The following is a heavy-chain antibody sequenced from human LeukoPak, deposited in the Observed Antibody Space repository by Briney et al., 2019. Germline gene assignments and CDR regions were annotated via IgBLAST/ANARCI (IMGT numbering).Heavy chain of an antibody. CDR2: ISPTGSTT. Sequence: GGSLRLSCTASGFSFSGHWMHWARQLPGKGLVWVSRISPTGSTTSYADSVKGRFTVSRDNAKNTLYLQVSNLRAEDTAVYYCARGPNSNWSGLDFWGQGTLLTVSS. V-gene: IGHV3-74*01. CDR3: ARGPNSNWSGLDF. J-gene: IGHJ4*02. D-gene: IGHD6-6*01. CDR1: GFSFSGHW.